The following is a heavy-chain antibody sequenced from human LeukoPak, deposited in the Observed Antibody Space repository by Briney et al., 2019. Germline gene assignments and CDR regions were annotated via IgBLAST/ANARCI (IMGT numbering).Heavy chain of an antibody. CDR2: ISPTGSTT. Sequence: GGSLRLSCTASGFSFSGHWMHWARQLPGKGLVWVSRISPTGSTTSYADSVKGRFTVSRDNAKNTLYLQVSNLRAEDTAVYYCARGPNSNWSGLDFWGQGTLLTVSS. V-gene: IGHV3-74*01. CDR3: ARGPNSNWSGLDF. J-gene: IGHJ4*02. D-gene: IGHD6-6*01. CDR1: GFSFSGHW.